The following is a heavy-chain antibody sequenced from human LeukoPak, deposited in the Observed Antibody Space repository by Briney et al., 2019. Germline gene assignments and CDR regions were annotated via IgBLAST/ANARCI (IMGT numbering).Heavy chain of an antibody. Sequence: SETLSLTCTVSGGSISSGDYYWSWIRQPPGKGLEWIGYIYYSGSTNYNPSLKSRVTISVDTSKNQFSLKLSSATAADTAVYFCARGLSDSSSWFGKHSDSWGQGTQVTVSS. D-gene: IGHD6-13*01. CDR2: IYYSGST. V-gene: IGHV4-30-4*08. J-gene: IGHJ4*02. CDR3: ARGLSDSSSWFGKHSDS. CDR1: GGSISSGDYY.